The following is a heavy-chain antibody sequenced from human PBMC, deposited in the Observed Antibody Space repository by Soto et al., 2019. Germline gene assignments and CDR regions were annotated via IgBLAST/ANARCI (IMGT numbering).Heavy chain of an antibody. Sequence: VELVESGGGVVQPGGSLRLSCAASGFTFNTHGMHWVRQAPGKGLEWVAVIWYDGSQRYYADFVRGRFTISRDNSQNTLYLPMTSLRAEDTAVYSCARIDDYGDYVTDYWGQAALVTVSS. J-gene: IGHJ4*02. CDR3: ARIDDYGDYVTDY. D-gene: IGHD4-17*01. CDR1: GFTFNTHG. V-gene: IGHV3-33*01. CDR2: IWYDGSQR.